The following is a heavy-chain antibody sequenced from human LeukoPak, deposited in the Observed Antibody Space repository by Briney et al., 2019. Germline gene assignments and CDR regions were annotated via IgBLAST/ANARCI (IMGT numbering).Heavy chain of an antibody. D-gene: IGHD5-18*01. CDR1: GDSVSSNSAA. J-gene: IGHJ6*03. CDR3: AREVSGYGYGEPYYYYYMDV. Sequence: SQTLSLTCAISGDSVSSNSAAWNWIRQSPSRGLEWLGRTYYRSKWYNDYAVSVKSRITINPDTSKNQFSLQLNSVTPEDTAVYYCAREVSGYGYGEPYYYYYMDVWGKGTTVTVSS. V-gene: IGHV6-1*01. CDR2: TYYRSKWYN.